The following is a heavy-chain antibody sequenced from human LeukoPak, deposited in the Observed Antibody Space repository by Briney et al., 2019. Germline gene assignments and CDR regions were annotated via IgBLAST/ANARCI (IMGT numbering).Heavy chain of an antibody. Sequence: PGGSLRLSCAASGFTFSSYDMHWVRQATGKGLEWVSAIGTAGDPYYPGSVKGRFTISRENAKNSLYLQMISLRAGDTAVYYCARGVRYCSGGSCYNSDAFDIWGQGTMVTVSS. CDR2: IGTAGDP. D-gene: IGHD2-15*01. V-gene: IGHV3-13*05. CDR1: GFTFSSYD. CDR3: ARGVRYCSGGSCYNSDAFDI. J-gene: IGHJ3*02.